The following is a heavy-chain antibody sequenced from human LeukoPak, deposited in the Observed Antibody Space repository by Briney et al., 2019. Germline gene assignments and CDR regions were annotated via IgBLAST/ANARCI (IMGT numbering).Heavy chain of an antibody. D-gene: IGHD2-2*01. V-gene: IGHV3-30*03. CDR2: ISYDGSNK. Sequence: GGSLRLSCAASGFTFSSYGMHWVRQAPGKGLEWVAVISYDGSNKYYADSVKGRFTISRDNSKNTLYLQMNSLRAEDTAVYYCASPYCSSTSGPIDYWGQETWSPSPQ. CDR1: GFTFSSYG. J-gene: IGHJ4*01. CDR3: ASPYCSSTSGPIDY.